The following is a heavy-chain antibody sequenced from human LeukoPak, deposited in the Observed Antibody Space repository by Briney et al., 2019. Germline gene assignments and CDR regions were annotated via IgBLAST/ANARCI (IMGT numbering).Heavy chain of an antibody. CDR1: AGSISSGDYY. CDR2: IYYSGST. D-gene: IGHD3-10*01. Sequence: SESLSLTCTVSAGSISSGDYYWSWLRQPPVKGLEWFGYIYYSGSTYYNPSLKSRVTISVDTSKNQFSLKLSSVTAADTAVYYCARVLLLWFGELSYFDYWGQGTLVTVSS. J-gene: IGHJ4*02. CDR3: ARVLLLWFGELSYFDY. V-gene: IGHV4-30-4*01.